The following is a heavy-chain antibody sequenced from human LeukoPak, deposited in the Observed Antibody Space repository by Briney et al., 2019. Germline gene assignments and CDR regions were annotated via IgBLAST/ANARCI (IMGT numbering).Heavy chain of an antibody. CDR1: AFTFNTYA. V-gene: IGHV3-30-3*01. CDR3: ARTSETSCSSVSCVAHYGMDV. D-gene: IGHD2-2*01. CDR2: ISYDGTIK. J-gene: IGHJ6*02. Sequence: GGSLRLSCAASAFTFNTYAMHWVRQAPGKGLEWVAIISYDGTIKYNADSVKGRFTISRDNSKNTLYLQMNSLRTEDMAVYYCARTSETSCSSVSCVAHYGMDVWGQGTTVTVSS.